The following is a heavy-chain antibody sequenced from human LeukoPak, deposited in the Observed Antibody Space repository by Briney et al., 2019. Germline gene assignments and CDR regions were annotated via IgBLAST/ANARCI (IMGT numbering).Heavy chain of an antibody. Sequence: GGSLRLSCAASGFSFRSYWMSWVRQAPGKGLEWVANINQDGSEKYYVDSVKGRFTISRDNAKNSLYLQMNSLRAEDTAVYYCARRSSSGWYPDYYYYYMDVWGKGTTVTISS. D-gene: IGHD6-19*01. J-gene: IGHJ6*03. V-gene: IGHV3-7*01. CDR1: GFSFRSYW. CDR3: ARRSSSGWYPDYYYYYMDV. CDR2: INQDGSEK.